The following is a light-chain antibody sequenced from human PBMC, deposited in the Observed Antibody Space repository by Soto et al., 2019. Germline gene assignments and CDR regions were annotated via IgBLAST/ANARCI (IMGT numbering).Light chain of an antibody. CDR3: TSYAGSNIPVV. Sequence: QSALTQPPSASVSPGQSVTISCTGTSSDVGGYNFVSWYQQHPGKAPKLMIYEVSKRPSGVPDRFSGSKSGNTASLTVSGLQADDESDYYCTSYAGSNIPVVFGGGTKLTVL. J-gene: IGLJ2*01. CDR1: SSDVGGYNF. V-gene: IGLV2-8*01. CDR2: EVS.